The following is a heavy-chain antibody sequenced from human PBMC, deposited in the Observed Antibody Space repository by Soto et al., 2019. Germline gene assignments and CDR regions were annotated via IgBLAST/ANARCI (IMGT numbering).Heavy chain of an antibody. CDR1: GFTFSNYA. V-gene: IGHV3-23*01. CDR3: AKERLGRGIDY. CDR2: VNNGGGGT. Sequence: EVLLLDSGGGLVQPGGSLRLSCAASGFTFSNYAMTWVRQAPGKGPEWISTVNNGGGGTYYADSVKGRFTISRDNSNNTLYLQVSSLRAEDTGVYYCAKERLGRGIDYWGQGILVTVSS. J-gene: IGHJ4*02. D-gene: IGHD3-10*01.